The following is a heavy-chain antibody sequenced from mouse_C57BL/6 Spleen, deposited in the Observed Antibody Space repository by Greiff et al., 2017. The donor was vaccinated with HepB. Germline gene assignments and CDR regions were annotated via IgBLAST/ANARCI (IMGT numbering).Heavy chain of an antibody. V-gene: IGHV1-64*01. Sequence: QVHVKQPGAELVKPGASVKLSCKASGYTFTSYWMHWVKQRPGQGLEWIGMIHPNSGSTNYNEKFKSKATLTVDKSSSTAYMQLSSLTSEDSAVYYCAREEARYDYDGYFDVWGTGTTVTVSS. CDR2: IHPNSGST. CDR1: GYTFTSYW. CDR3: AREEARYDYDGYFDV. J-gene: IGHJ1*03. D-gene: IGHD2-4*01.